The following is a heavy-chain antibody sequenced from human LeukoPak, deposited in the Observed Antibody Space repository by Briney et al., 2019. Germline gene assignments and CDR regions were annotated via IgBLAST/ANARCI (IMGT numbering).Heavy chain of an antibody. J-gene: IGHJ5*02. D-gene: IGHD4-17*01. Sequence: PGGSLRLSCVASEFTLSTNAINCVRHAPGKWRGWVTCISVSGGTTFYADSVKGRFTISRDNSKNTVYLQMNDLRGEDTAVYYCAKSGSTVTTLNWFNPWGQGTLVTVYS. V-gene: IGHV3-23*01. CDR1: EFTLSTNA. CDR2: ISVSGGTT. CDR3: AKSGSTVTTLNWFNP.